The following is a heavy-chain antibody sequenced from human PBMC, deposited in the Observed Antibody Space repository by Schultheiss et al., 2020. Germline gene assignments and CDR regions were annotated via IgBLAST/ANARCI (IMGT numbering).Heavy chain of an antibody. V-gene: IGHV3-30*18. CDR1: GFTFSSYG. J-gene: IGHJ4*02. Sequence: GESLNISCAASGFTFSSYGMHWVRQAPGKGLEWVAVISYDGSNKYYADSVKGRFTISRDNSKNTLYLQMNSLRAEDTAVYYCAKDGRGTFDYWGQGTLVTVSS. CDR3: AKDGRGTFDY. CDR2: ISYDGSNK. D-gene: IGHD3-10*01.